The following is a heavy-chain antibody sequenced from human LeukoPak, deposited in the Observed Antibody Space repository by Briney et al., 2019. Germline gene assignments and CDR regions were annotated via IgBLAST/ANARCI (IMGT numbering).Heavy chain of an antibody. J-gene: IGHJ6*03. D-gene: IGHD5-18*01. V-gene: IGHV3-30*02. CDR2: IRYDESNK. CDR3: AKIVDTARNYYYYYMDV. Sequence: GGSLRLSCAASGFTFSNYGMHWVRQAPGKGLEWVTSIRYDESNKFYADSVKGRFTISRDNSKNTLYLQMNSLRPEDTAVYYCAKIVDTARNYYYYYMDVWGKGTTVTVSS. CDR1: GFTFSNYG.